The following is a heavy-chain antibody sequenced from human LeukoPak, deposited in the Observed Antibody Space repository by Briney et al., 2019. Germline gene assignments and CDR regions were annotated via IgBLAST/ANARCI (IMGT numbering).Heavy chain of an antibody. Sequence: SETLSLTCAVYGGSFSGYYWSWIRQPPGKGLEWIGEMNHSGSTNYNPSLKSRVTISVDTSKNQFSLKLSSVTAADTAVYYCARRQPPYYGSGSYYFDYWGQGTLVTVSS. V-gene: IGHV4-34*01. D-gene: IGHD3-10*01. CDR1: GGSFSGYY. J-gene: IGHJ4*02. CDR2: MNHSGST. CDR3: ARRQPPYYGSGSYYFDY.